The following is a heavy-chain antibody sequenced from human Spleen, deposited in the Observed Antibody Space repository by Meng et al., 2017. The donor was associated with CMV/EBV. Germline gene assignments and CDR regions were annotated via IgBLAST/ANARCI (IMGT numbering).Heavy chain of an antibody. V-gene: IGHV4-31*03. CDR3: ARDGYCSGGSCYLGFDY. J-gene: IGHJ4*02. Sequence: TLSLTCTVSGGSISSGGYYWSWIRQHPGKGLEWIGYTVYSGSTYYNPSLKSRVTISVDTSKNQFSLKMSSVTAADTAVYYCARDGYCSGGSCYLGFDYWGQGTLVTVSS. CDR1: GGSISSGGYY. CDR2: TVYSGST. D-gene: IGHD2-15*01.